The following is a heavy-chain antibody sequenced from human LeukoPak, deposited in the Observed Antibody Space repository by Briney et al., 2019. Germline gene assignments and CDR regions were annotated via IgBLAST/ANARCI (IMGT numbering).Heavy chain of an antibody. CDR1: GGSFSGYY. V-gene: IGHV4-34*01. J-gene: IGHJ6*03. Sequence: PSETLSLTCAVYGGSFSGYYWSWLRQPPGKGLEWIGEINHSGSTNYNPSLKSRVTISVDTSKNQFSLKLSSVTAADTAVYYCTKRRGYSFGFDYYYMDVWGKGTTVTISS. D-gene: IGHD5-18*01. CDR3: TKRRGYSFGFDYYYMDV. CDR2: INHSGST.